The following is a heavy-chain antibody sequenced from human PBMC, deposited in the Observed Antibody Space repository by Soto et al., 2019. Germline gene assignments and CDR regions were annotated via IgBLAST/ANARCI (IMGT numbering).Heavy chain of an antibody. CDR1: GFTFSSYA. Sequence: PGGSLRLSCAASGFTFSSYAMHWVRQAPGKGLEWVAVISYDGSNKYYADSVKGRFTISRDNSKNTLYLQMNSLRAEDTAVYYCARDILEDIVVVPAANRGDYWGQGTLVTVSS. CDR2: ISYDGSNK. CDR3: ARDILEDIVVVPAANRGDY. J-gene: IGHJ4*02. V-gene: IGHV3-30-3*01. D-gene: IGHD2-2*01.